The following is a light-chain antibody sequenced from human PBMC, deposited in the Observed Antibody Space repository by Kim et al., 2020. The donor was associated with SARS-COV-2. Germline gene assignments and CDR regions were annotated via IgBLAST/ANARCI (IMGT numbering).Light chain of an antibody. V-gene: IGLV3-1*01. CDR1: KLGDKY. J-gene: IGLJ3*02. CDR3: QAWDSNTAG. Sequence: SYELTQPPSVSVSPGQTASITCSGDKLGDKYASWYQQKPGQSPVLVIYQDTKRPSGIPERFSGSNSGSTATLTISGTQAVDEADYYCQAWDSNTAGFGGGTQLTVL. CDR2: QDT.